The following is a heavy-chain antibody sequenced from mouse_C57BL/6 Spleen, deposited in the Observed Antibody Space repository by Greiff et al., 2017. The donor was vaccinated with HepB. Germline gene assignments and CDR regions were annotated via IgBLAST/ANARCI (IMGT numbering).Heavy chain of an antibody. J-gene: IGHJ2*01. Sequence: EVKLQESGGDLVKPGGSLKLSCAASGFTFSSYGMSWVRQTPDKRLEWVATISSGGSYTYYPDSVKGRFTISRDNAKNTLYLQMSSLKSEDTAMYYCARQRGVTGTNYFDYWGQGTTLTVSS. CDR3: ARQRGVTGTNYFDY. V-gene: IGHV5-6*01. CDR2: ISSGGSYT. CDR1: GFTFSSYG. D-gene: IGHD4-1*01.